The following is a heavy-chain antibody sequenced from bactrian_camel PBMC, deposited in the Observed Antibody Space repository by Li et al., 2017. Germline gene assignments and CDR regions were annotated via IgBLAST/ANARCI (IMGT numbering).Heavy chain of an antibody. CDR3: ATDVFYTDYDTVGHSTSTDPQNY. CDR1: GYTYNRNC. J-gene: IGHJ4*01. CDR2: IATGSGNT. V-gene: IGHV3S1*01. Sequence: QVQLVESGGGSVQAGGSLRLSCAASGYTYNRNCMAWFRQAPGKEREGVARIATGSGNTYYADSVKGRFTISQDNAKNTVYLQMNSLKSDDTAVYYCATDVFYTDYDTVGHSTSTDPQNYWDQGTQVTVS. D-gene: IGHD5*01.